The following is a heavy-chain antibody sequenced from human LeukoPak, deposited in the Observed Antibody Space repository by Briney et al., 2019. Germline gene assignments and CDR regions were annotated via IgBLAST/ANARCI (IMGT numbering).Heavy chain of an antibody. CDR2: INHSGST. J-gene: IGHJ5*02. V-gene: IGHV4-34*01. Sequence: SETLSLTCAVYGGSFSGYYWSWIRQPPGKGLEWIGEINHSGSTNYNPSLKSRVTISVDTSKNQFSLKLSSVTAADTAVYYCATLLYSSGWPNWFDPWGQGTLVTVSS. CDR3: ATLLYSSGWPNWFDP. CDR1: GGSFSGYY. D-gene: IGHD6-19*01.